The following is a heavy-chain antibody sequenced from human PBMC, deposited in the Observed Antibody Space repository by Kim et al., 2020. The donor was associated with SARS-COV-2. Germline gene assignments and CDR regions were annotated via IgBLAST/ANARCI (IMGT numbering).Heavy chain of an antibody. D-gene: IGHD2-15*01. J-gene: IGHJ4*02. V-gene: IGHV3-30*04. Sequence: GGSLRLSCAASGFTFSSYAMHWVRQAPGKGLEWVAVISYDGSNKYYADSVKGRFTISRDNSKNTLYLQMNSLRAEDTAVYYCAREGGGNTFDYWGQGTLVTVSS. CDR3: AREGGGNTFDY. CDR2: ISYDGSNK. CDR1: GFTFSSYA.